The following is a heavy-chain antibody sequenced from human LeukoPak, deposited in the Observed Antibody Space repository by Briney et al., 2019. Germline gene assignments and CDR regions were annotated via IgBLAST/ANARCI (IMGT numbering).Heavy chain of an antibody. CDR2: INPSGGST. Sequence: ASVKVSCKASGYTFTSYYMHWVRQAPGQGLEWMGIINPSGGSTSYAQKFQGRVTMTRDMSTSTVYMELSSLRSEDTAVYYCAREALTYYYDSSGYFGAFDIWGQGTMVTVSS. D-gene: IGHD3-22*01. J-gene: IGHJ3*02. CDR1: GYTFTSYY. CDR3: AREALTYYYDSSGYFGAFDI. V-gene: IGHV1-46*01.